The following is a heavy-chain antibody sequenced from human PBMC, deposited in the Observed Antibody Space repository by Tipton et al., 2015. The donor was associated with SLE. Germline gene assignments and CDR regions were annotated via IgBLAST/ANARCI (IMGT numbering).Heavy chain of an antibody. CDR3: ARGGGSYYDY. J-gene: IGHJ4*02. V-gene: IGHV4-61*08. D-gene: IGHD1-26*01. CDR2: IYSSGST. CDR1: GDSISSGDCY. Sequence: LRLSCTVSGDSISSGDCYWSWIRQPPGKGLEWIGYIYSSGSTNYNPSLKSRVTISVDTSKNQFSLKLSSVTAADTAVYYCARGGGSYYDYWGQGTLVTVSS.